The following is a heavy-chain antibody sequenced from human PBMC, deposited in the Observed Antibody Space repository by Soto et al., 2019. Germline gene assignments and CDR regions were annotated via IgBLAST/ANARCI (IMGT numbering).Heavy chain of an antibody. D-gene: IGHD1-26*01. CDR2: ITPIFGTA. Sequence: SVKVSCKASGGTFSSYAISWVRQAPGQGLEWMGGITPIFGTANYAQKFQGRVTITADESTSTAYMELSSLRSEDTAVYYCASGVGATATPYYYYGMDVWGQGTTVTVSS. J-gene: IGHJ6*02. CDR1: GGTFSSYA. V-gene: IGHV1-69*13. CDR3: ASGVGATATPYYYYGMDV.